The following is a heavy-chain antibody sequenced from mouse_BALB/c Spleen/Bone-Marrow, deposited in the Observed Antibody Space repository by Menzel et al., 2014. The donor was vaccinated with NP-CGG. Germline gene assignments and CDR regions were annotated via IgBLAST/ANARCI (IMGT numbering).Heavy chain of an antibody. V-gene: IGHV2-2*02. Sequence: QVQLQQSGPGLVQPSQSLSITCTVSGFSLTSYGVHWVRQSPGKGLEWLGVIWSGGSTDYNAAFISRLSISKDNSKSQVFFKMNSLQANDTAICYCARNYYGSSYYAMDYWGQGTSVTVSS. D-gene: IGHD1-1*01. CDR2: IWSGGST. CDR1: GFSLTSYG. CDR3: ARNYYGSSYYAMDY. J-gene: IGHJ4*01.